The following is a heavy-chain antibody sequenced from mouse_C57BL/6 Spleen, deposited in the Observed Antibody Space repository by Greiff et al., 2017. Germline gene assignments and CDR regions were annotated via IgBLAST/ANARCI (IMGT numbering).Heavy chain of an antibody. D-gene: IGHD2-3*01. CDR3: AKQGFYDGYYDYAMDY. V-gene: IGHV2-9*01. CDR2: IWGGGST. CDR1: GFSLTSYG. Sequence: VKVVESGPGLVAPSQSLSITCTVSGFSLTSYGVDWVRQPPGKGLEWLGVIWGGGSTNYNSAPMSRLSISKNNTKSQVFLKMNSLQTDDTAMYYGAKQGFYDGYYDYAMDYWGQGTSVTVSS. J-gene: IGHJ4*01.